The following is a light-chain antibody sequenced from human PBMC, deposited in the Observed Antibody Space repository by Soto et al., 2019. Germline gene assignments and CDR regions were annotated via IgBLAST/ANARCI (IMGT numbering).Light chain of an antibody. CDR1: KVENKN. CDR2: DDA. J-gene: IGLJ1*01. CDR3: LVWESSSDQYV. Sequence: SYELPQPPSVSVAPGQTARITCGGEKVENKNVHWYQQKAGRAPVLVVFDDADRPSGIPDRFSGSYSGNTATLTISRVEAGDEADYYCLVWESSSDQYVFGTGTKVTVL. V-gene: IGLV3-21*02.